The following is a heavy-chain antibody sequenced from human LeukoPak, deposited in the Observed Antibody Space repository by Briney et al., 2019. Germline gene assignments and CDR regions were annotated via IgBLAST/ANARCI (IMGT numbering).Heavy chain of an antibody. D-gene: IGHD6-19*01. Sequence: GGSPRLSCAASGFTFDDYAMHWVRQPPGKGLEWVSGISWNSGTIGYADSVKGRFTISRDNTKNSLYLQMNSLRAEDTALYYCAKGKHIAVAGLFDHWGQGTLVTVSS. CDR1: GFTFDDYA. CDR3: AKGKHIAVAGLFDH. V-gene: IGHV3-9*01. CDR2: ISWNSGTI. J-gene: IGHJ4*02.